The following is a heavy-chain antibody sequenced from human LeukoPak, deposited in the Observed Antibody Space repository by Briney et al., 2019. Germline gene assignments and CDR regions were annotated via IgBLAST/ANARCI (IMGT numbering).Heavy chain of an antibody. CDR3: ARTIAVAGTVSFDY. V-gene: IGHV4-4*07. J-gene: IGHJ4*02. CDR2: IYPSGST. D-gene: IGHD6-19*01. CDR1: GSYLSSYY. Sequence: SETLSLTCSVYGSYLSSYYWSWIRQPAEKGLEWIGRIYPSGSTNYNPSLKSRVTMSIDTSKDQFSLELTSVTAADTAVYYCARTIAVAGTVSFDYWGQGILVTVSS.